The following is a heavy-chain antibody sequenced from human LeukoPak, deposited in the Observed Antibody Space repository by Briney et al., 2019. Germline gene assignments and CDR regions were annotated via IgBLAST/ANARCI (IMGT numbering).Heavy chain of an antibody. Sequence: PGGSLRLSCAASGFTFSSYWMHWVRQAPGRGLVWVSRINSDGSSTSYADSVKGRFTISRDNAKNTLYLQMNSLRAEDTAVYYCARASWFGGPGAFDIWGQGTMVTVSS. CDR1: GFTFSSYW. V-gene: IGHV3-74*01. CDR3: ARASWFGGPGAFDI. D-gene: IGHD3-10*01. CDR2: INSDGSST. J-gene: IGHJ3*02.